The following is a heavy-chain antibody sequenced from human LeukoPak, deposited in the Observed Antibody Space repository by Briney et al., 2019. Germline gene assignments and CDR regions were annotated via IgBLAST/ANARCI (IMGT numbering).Heavy chain of an antibody. D-gene: IGHD3-22*01. CDR2: ISSSSSYI. CDR3: ARDLPTGYYISSGYYEYFLDY. V-gene: IGHV3-21*01. J-gene: IGHJ4*02. Sequence: PGGSLRLSCAASGFTFSSYSMNWVRQAPGKGLEWVSSISSSSSYIYYADSLKGRFTISRDNAKNSLFLQMNSLRAEDTAVYYCARDLPTGYYISSGYYEYFLDYWGQGTLVTVSS. CDR1: GFTFSSYS.